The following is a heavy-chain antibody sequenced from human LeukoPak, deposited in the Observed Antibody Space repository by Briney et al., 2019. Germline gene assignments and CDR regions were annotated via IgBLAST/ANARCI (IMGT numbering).Heavy chain of an antibody. Sequence: ASVKVFCKASGYTFTSYYMHWVRQAPGQGLEWMGIINPSGGSTSYAQKFQGRVTMTRDTSTSTVYMELSSLRSEDTAVYYCARTRYSSGWYDPSFYFDYWGQGTLVTVSS. J-gene: IGHJ4*02. D-gene: IGHD6-19*01. CDR2: INPSGGST. CDR3: ARTRYSSGWYDPSFYFDY. CDR1: GYTFTSYY. V-gene: IGHV1-46*01.